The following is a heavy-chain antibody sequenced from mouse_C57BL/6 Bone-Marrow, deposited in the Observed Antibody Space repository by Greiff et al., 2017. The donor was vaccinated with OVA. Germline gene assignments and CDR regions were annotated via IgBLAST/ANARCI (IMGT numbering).Heavy chain of an antibody. J-gene: IGHJ3*01. CDR3: ARGVYYGSSPWFAY. CDR1: GYTFTSYW. V-gene: IGHV1-69*01. CDR2: IDPSDSYT. Sequence: VQLQQPGAELVMPGASVKLSCKASGYTFTSYWMHWVKQRPGQGLEWIGEIDPSDSYTNYNQKFKGKSTLTVDKSSSTAYMQLSSLTSEDSAVYYCARGVYYGSSPWFAYWGQGTLVTVSA. D-gene: IGHD1-1*01.